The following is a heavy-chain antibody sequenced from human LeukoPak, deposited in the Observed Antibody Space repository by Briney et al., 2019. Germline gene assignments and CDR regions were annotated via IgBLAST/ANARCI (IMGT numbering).Heavy chain of an antibody. CDR2: ISGSGGST. CDR1: GFTFSSYA. V-gene: IGHV3-23*01. CDR3: ANYDSSGWYHFDY. J-gene: IGHJ4*02. D-gene: IGHD6-19*01. Sequence: GGSLRLSCAASGFTFSSYAMSWVRQAPGKGLEWVSAISGSGGSTYYADSVKGRFTISRDNSKNTLYLQMYSLRAEDTAVYYCANYDSSGWYHFDYWGQGTLVTVSS.